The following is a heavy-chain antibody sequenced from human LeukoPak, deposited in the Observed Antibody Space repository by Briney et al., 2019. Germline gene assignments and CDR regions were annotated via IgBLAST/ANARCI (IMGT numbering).Heavy chain of an antibody. D-gene: IGHD4-23*01. V-gene: IGHV3-30-3*01. CDR3: ARSRWLDY. CDR2: ISYDGSNK. CDR1: GFTFSSYA. Sequence: GGSLRLSCAASGFTFSSYAMHWVRQAPGKGLEWVAVISYDGSNKYYADSVKGRFTISRDNSKNTLYLQMNSLRAEDTAVYYCARSRWLDYWGQGTLVTVSS. J-gene: IGHJ4*02.